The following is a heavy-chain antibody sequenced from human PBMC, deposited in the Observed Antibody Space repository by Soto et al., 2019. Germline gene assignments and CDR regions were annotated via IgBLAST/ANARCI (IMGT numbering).Heavy chain of an antibody. Sequence: QVQLVESGGGVVQPGRSLRLSCAASGFTFSSYGMHWVRQAPGKGLEWVAVIWYAGSNKYYADSVKGRFTISRDNSKNTLYLRMNSLRAEDTAVYYCAREWRSITGTTGKANDYWGQGTLVTVSS. CDR1: GFTFSSYG. D-gene: IGHD1-7*01. CDR3: AREWRSITGTTGKANDY. CDR2: IWYAGSNK. V-gene: IGHV3-33*01. J-gene: IGHJ4*02.